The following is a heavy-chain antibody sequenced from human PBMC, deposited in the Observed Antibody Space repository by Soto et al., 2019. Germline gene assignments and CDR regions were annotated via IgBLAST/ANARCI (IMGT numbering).Heavy chain of an antibody. V-gene: IGHV4-30-2*01. D-gene: IGHD6-13*01. CDR2: IYHSGST. CDR1: GGSMSSGGYS. J-gene: IGHJ4*02. CDR3: ARLQAAAGDNDLTFDY. Sequence: GGSMSSGGYSWSWIRQPPGKGLEWIGYIYHSGSTYYNPSLKSRVTISVDRSKNQFSLKLSSVTAADTAMYYCARLQAAAGDNDLTFDYWGQGTLVTVSS.